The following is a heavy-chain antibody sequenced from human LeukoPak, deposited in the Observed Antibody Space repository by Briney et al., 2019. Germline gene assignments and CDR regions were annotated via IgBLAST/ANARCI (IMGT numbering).Heavy chain of an antibody. CDR2: ISTDGSST. Sequence: GGSLRLFCVASGFTFSSYWMHWVRQAPGKGLVWVSRISTDGSSTSYADSVKGRFTISRDNAKNTLYLQMNSLRAEDTAVYYCVRFRSSGYWGQGTLVTVSS. J-gene: IGHJ4*02. CDR1: GFTFSSYW. D-gene: IGHD3-10*01. CDR3: VRFRSSGY. V-gene: IGHV3-74*01.